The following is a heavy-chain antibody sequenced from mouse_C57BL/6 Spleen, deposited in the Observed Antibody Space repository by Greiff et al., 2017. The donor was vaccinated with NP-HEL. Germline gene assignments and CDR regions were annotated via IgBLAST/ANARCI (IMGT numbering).Heavy chain of an antibody. CDR3: ARWETGTRFAY. CDR2: IDPSDSET. J-gene: IGHJ3*01. Sequence: VQLQQPGAELVRPGSSVKLSCKASGYTFTSYWMHWVKQRPIQGLEWIGNIDPSDSETHYNQKFKDKATLTVDKSSSTAYMQLSSLTSEDSAVYYCARWETGTRFAYWGQGTLVTVSA. D-gene: IGHD4-1*01. V-gene: IGHV1-52*01. CDR1: GYTFTSYW.